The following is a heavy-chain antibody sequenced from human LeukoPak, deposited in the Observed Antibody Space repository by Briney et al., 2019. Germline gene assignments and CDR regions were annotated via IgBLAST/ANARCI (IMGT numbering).Heavy chain of an antibody. CDR2: IYHSEST. Sequence: SETLSLTNPVPGGSISSSNWWSWHRQPPRKGLNQNVEIYHSESTTYNPSLKSRLNISVDKSKNQFSLKVTSVTAADTAVYYCARVGGYCTSTSCSNSYYYYGMDVWGQGTTVTVSS. CDR3: ARVGGYCTSTSCSNSYYYYGMDV. D-gene: IGHD2-2*01. V-gene: IGHV4-4*02. J-gene: IGHJ6*02. CDR1: GGSISSSNW.